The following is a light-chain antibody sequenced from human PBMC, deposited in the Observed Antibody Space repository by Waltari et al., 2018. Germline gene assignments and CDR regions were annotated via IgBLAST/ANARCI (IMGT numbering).Light chain of an antibody. CDR2: GAF. V-gene: IGKV3-15*01. Sequence: EIVMTQSPATLSVSPGERATLSCRASQSVSSNLAWYQQKPGQAPRLLIFGAFTRATGIPARFSGSGSGTEFILTISSMQSEDFAVYYCQQYNNWPLFTFGPGTKVDIK. CDR1: QSVSSN. J-gene: IGKJ3*01. CDR3: QQYNNWPLFT.